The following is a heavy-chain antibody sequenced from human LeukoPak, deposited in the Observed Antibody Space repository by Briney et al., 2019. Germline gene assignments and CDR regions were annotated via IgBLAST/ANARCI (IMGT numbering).Heavy chain of an antibody. D-gene: IGHD3-16*01. CDR2: IYYSGST. V-gene: IGHV4-59*08. J-gene: IGHJ2*01. Sequence: SETLPLTCTVSGGSISSYYWSWIRQPPGQGLEWIGYIYYSGSTNYNPSLKSRVTISVDTSKNQFSLKLSSVTAADTAVYYCARLKMGAYFDLWGRGTLVTVSS. CDR1: GGSISSYY. CDR3: ARLKMGAYFDL.